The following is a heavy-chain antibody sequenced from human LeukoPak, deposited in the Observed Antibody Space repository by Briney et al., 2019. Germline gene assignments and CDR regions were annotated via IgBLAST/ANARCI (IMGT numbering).Heavy chain of an antibody. V-gene: IGHV3-53*01. J-gene: IGHJ4*02. Sequence: SDGNTKYADSVQGRFTISRDNSKNTLYLEMNSLSPDDTAVYYCARGVELLAANTLAYWGQGTLVTVSS. CDR3: ARGVELLAANTLAY. CDR2: SDGNT. D-gene: IGHD1-7*01.